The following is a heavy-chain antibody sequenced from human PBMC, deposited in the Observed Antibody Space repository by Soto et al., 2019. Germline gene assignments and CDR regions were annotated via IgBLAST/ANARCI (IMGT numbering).Heavy chain of an antibody. CDR2: IYSSGGT. D-gene: IGHD3-3*01. CDR3: ARGQRFSYSFDP. V-gene: IGHV4-4*07. CDR1: GGAISGYY. J-gene: IGHJ5*02. Sequence: QVQLQESGPGLVKPSETLSLTCTVSGGAISGYYWTWIRQSAGKGLEWIGRIYSSGGTKYNPSLKSRVTMSLDTSKNQFSLRLSSVTAADAAVYYLARGQRFSYSFDPWGQGTLVTVSS.